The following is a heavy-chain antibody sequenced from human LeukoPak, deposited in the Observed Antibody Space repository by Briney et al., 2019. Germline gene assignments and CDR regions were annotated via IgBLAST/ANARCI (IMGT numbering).Heavy chain of an antibody. CDR2: INPNSRGT. CDR1: GYTFTDYY. D-gene: IGHD3-10*01. Sequence: ASVKVSCKASGYTFTDYYMHWVRQAPGQGLEWMGWINPNSRGTDSAQKFQGRFSMTRDTSISTAYMELSRLRSDDTAVYYCARALYGSGTYSFDYWGQGTLVTVSS. V-gene: IGHV1-2*02. J-gene: IGHJ4*02. CDR3: ARALYGSGTYSFDY.